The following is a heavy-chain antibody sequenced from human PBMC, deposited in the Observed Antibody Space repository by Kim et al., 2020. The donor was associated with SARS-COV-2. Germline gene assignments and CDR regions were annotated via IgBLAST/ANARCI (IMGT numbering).Heavy chain of an antibody. CDR3: ASKGTGELVY. V-gene: IGHV3-7*01. CDR1: GFTFTNW. Sequence: GGSLRLSCAASGFTFTNWMTWVRQAPGKGLEWVANIRQDGGEIYYVDSVRGRFTISRDNAEKSLYLQMDSLRAEDTAVYYCASKGTGELVYWGQGTLGTV. J-gene: IGHJ4*02. CDR2: IRQDGGEI. D-gene: IGHD3-10*01.